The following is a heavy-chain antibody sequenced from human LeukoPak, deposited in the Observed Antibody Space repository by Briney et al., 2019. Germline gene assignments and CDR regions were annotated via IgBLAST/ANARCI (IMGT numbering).Heavy chain of an antibody. CDR2: ICYSGST. Sequence: PSETLSLTCTVSGGSISSYYWSWIRQPPGKGLEWIGYICYSGSTNYNPSLESRVTISVDTSKNQFSLKLSSVTAADTAVYYCARDLRGGSGSYYLYYYYYMDVWGKGTTVTVSS. CDR1: GGSISSYY. CDR3: ARDLRGGSGSYYLYYYYYMDV. V-gene: IGHV4-59*01. J-gene: IGHJ6*03. D-gene: IGHD3-10*01.